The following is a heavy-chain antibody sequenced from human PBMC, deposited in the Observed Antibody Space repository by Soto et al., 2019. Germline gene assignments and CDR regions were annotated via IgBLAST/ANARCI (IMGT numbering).Heavy chain of an antibody. CDR2: IYHSGST. V-gene: IGHV4-30-2*01. J-gene: IGHJ4*02. CDR1: GGSISSGGYS. D-gene: IGHD3-22*01. CDR3: ARGLLYYYDSSGYYYVNYFDY. Sequence: SETLSLTCAVSGGSISSGGYSWSWIRQPPGKGLEWIGYIYHSGSTYYNPSLKSRVTISVDTSKNQFSLKLSSVTAADTAVYYCARGLLYYYDSSGYYYVNYFDYWGQGTLVTVSS.